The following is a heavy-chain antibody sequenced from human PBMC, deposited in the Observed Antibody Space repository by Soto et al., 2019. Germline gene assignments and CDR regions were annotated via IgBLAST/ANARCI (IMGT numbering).Heavy chain of an antibody. J-gene: IGHJ4*02. CDR1: GGSFSGYY. CDR2: INHSGST. CDR3: ARAETIFGVVIDY. D-gene: IGHD3-3*01. Sequence: SETLSLTCAVYGGSFSGYYWSWIRQPPGKGLEWIGEINHSGSTNYNPSLKSRVTISVDTSKNQFSLKLSSGTAADTAVYYCARAETIFGVVIDYWGQGTLVTVSS. V-gene: IGHV4-34*01.